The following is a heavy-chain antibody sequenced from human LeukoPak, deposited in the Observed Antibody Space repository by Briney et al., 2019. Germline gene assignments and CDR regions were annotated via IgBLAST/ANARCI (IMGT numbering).Heavy chain of an antibody. V-gene: IGHV1-69*04. D-gene: IGHD3-22*01. CDR1: GGTFSSYA. Sequence: SVTVSCKASGGTFSSYAISWVRQAPGQGREWMGRIIPILGIANYAHNFQSTATITAHKSTSTAYIELSTLRSQDTAVYYCARDDTLDYYDSSGYYSDVFDYWGQGTLVTVSS. J-gene: IGHJ4*02. CDR2: IIPILGIA. CDR3: ARDDTLDYYDSSGYYSDVFDY.